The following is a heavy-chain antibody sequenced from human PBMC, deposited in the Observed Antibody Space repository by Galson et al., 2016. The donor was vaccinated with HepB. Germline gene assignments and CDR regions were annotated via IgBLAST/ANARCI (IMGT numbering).Heavy chain of an antibody. J-gene: IGHJ6*02. CDR1: GFTISSYG. CDR3: AKELRWSYYGMDV. D-gene: IGHD4-23*01. CDR2: ISDDGSNQ. V-gene: IGHV3-30*18. Sequence: SLRLSCADSGFTISSYGMHWVRQAPGKGLEWVALISDDGSNQYYIDSVKGRFTSSRDKSTYTLYLQMNSPRPEDTAVYYCAKELRWSYYGMDVWGQGTTVTVSS.